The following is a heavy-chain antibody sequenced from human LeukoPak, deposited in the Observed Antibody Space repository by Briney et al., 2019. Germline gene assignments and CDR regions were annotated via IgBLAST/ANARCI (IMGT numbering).Heavy chain of an antibody. D-gene: IGHD3-10*01. V-gene: IGHV1-46*01. CDR1: GYTFTSYY. J-gene: IGHJ6*04. Sequence: GASVKVSCKASGYTFTSYYMHWVRQAPGQGLEWMGIINPSGGSTSYAQKFQGRVTMTRDTSTSTVYMELGSLRSEDTAVYYCARDSMVRGVIIPTGYYGMDVWGKGTTVTVSS. CDR2: INPSGGST. CDR3: ARDSMVRGVIIPTGYYGMDV.